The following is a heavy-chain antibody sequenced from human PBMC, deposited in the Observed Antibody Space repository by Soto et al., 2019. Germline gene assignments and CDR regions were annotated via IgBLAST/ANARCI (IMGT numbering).Heavy chain of an antibody. V-gene: IGHV4-30-2*01. J-gene: IGHJ4*02. CDR2: INHLETT. CDR1: GASITYGGYS. CDR3: ARGGGSDSFDY. Sequence: TLSLTCTVSGASITYGGYSWSWIRQTPGKGLEWIGYINHLETTFYNPSFESRLTLSIDRAKNQFSLNLNSMSAADRAVYFCARGGGSDSFDYWGQGSLVNVSA. D-gene: IGHD1-26*01.